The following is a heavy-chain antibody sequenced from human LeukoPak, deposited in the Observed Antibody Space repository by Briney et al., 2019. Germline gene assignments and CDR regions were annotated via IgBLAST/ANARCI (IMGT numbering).Heavy chain of an antibody. CDR3: ARGGYYDSSGYYRGFDY. CDR1: GYTFTSYA. J-gene: IGHJ4*02. Sequence: VASVKVSCKASGYTFTSYAMNWVRQAPGQGLEWMGWINTNIGNPTYAQGFTGRFVFSLDTSVSTAYLQISSLKAEDTAVYYCARGGYYDSSGYYRGFDYWGQGTLVTVSS. D-gene: IGHD3-22*01. V-gene: IGHV7-4-1*02. CDR2: INTNIGNP.